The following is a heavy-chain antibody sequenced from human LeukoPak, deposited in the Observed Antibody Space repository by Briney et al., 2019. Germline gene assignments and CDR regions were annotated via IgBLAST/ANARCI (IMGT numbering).Heavy chain of an antibody. Sequence: GGSLRLSCAASGFTFSSYAMSWIRQAPGKGLEWVSYISSSGSTIYYADSVKGRFTISRDNAKNSLYLQMNSLRAEDTAVYYCAVRYSGSWYLFDYWGQGTLVTVSS. J-gene: IGHJ4*02. CDR1: GFTFSSYA. CDR2: ISSSGSTI. V-gene: IGHV3-11*04. D-gene: IGHD6-13*01. CDR3: AVRYSGSWYLFDY.